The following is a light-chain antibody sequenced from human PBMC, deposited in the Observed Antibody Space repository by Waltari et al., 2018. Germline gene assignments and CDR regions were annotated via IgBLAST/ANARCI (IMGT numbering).Light chain of an antibody. CDR2: AAS. CDR1: QGISSY. V-gene: IGKV1-16*01. Sequence: DIQMTQSPSSLSASVGDTVTITCRASQGISSYLAWYQQKPAKAPKRLIYAASTLQSGVPSRFSGSGSGTDFTLTISSLQSEDFATNYCQQHNSHPFTFGPGTKLDIK. CDR3: QQHNSHPFT. J-gene: IGKJ3*01.